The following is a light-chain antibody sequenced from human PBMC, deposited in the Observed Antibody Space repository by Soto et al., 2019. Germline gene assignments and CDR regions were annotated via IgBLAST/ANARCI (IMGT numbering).Light chain of an antibody. CDR3: QQYNKWPQT. CDR2: GAS. CDR1: QSVSTN. Sequence: EIVMTQSPATLSLSPGERATLSCRASQSVSTNLAWYQQKPGQAPRLLIYGASTRATGIPARFSGSGSGTEFTLTISSLQSEDFVVYYCQQYNKWPQTFGQGTKVEIK. V-gene: IGKV3-15*01. J-gene: IGKJ1*01.